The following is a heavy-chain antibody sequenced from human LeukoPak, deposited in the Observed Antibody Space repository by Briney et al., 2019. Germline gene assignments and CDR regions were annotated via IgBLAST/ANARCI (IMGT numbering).Heavy chain of an antibody. D-gene: IGHD3-10*01. CDR1: GGSISSGSYY. Sequence: ASQTLSLTCTVSGGSISSGSYYWSWIRQPAGKGLEWIGRIYTSGSTNYNPSLKSRVTISVDTSKNQFSLKLSSVTAADTAVYYCAGGSGSYHDYWGQGTLVTVSS. CDR2: IYTSGST. J-gene: IGHJ4*02. V-gene: IGHV4-61*02. CDR3: AGGSGSYHDY.